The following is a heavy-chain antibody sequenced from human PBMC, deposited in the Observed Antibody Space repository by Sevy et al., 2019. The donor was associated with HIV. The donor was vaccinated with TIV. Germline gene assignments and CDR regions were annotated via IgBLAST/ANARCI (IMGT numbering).Heavy chain of an antibody. Sequence: GGSLRLSCAASGFAFSSHAMHWVRQAPGKGLEWVAVVSYEGTETIYAASVEGRFTISRDNSKNMLSLQINSLRPEDTAVYFCVRDGGYSIKWYPLYWGHGTLVTVSS. J-gene: IGHJ4*01. CDR2: VSYEGTET. V-gene: IGHV3-30-3*01. D-gene: IGHD6-13*01. CDR1: GFAFSSHA. CDR3: VRDGGYSIKWYPLY.